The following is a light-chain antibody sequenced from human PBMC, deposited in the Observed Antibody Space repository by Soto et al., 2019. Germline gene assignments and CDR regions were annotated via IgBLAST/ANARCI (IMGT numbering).Light chain of an antibody. V-gene: IGLV2-14*01. Sequence: QSALTQPASVSGSPGRSITISCTGTSSDVGGYNYVSWYQQHQGKAPKLMIYEVSNRPSGVSNRFSGSKSGNTAYLTISGIQAADEAEYYCSSYTSSSTLNYVLGGAIKGTVL. CDR1: SSDVGGYNY. CDR2: EVS. J-gene: IGLJ1*01. CDR3: SSYTSSSTLNYV.